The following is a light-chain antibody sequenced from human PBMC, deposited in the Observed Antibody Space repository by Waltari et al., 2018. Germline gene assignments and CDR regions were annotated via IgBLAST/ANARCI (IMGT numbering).Light chain of an antibody. CDR1: TSDLGAYTL. J-gene: IGLJ2*01. V-gene: IGLV2-23*02. CDR3: CSYTGTATFLL. CDR2: VAT. Sequence: QSALTQPASVSGAPGQSNPIPCTGTTSDLGAYTLLSWYQQYPGRVPKLIIYVATKRPSCVSDRFSGSKSGNTASLTISGLLAEDEADYYCCSYTGTATFLLFGGGTKLTVL.